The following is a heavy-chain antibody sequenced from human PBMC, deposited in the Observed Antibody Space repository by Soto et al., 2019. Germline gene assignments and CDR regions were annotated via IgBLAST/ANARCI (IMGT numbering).Heavy chain of an antibody. CDR2: IIPIYGTS. J-gene: IGHJ2*01. CDR3: ATGTIDGYNYWYFVL. Sequence: QVQLVQSGAELKKPGSSVKVSCKASGGTFGNFAISWVRQAPGQGPEWVAGIIPIYGTSNYADDFRGRITLTADESTAPAYMELSSLRSEDPAIYYCATGTIDGYNYWYFVLWGRGPQVTLSS. D-gene: IGHD1-7*01. V-gene: IGHV1-69*01. CDR1: GGTFGNFA.